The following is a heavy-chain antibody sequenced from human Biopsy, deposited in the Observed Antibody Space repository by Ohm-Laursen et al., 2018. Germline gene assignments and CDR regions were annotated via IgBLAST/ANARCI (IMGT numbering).Heavy chain of an antibody. CDR2: IYYSGST. CDR3: ARATNSTGWPYYYFYGMDV. CDR1: GGSISSDC. Sequence: SQTLSLTCTVSGGSISSDCWSWIRQTPGKGLVWIGYIYYSGSTNYNPSLKSRVTISVDTSKNQFSLRLNSVTAADTAVYYCARATNSTGWPYYYFYGMDVWGQGTTVTVSS. V-gene: IGHV4-59*01. J-gene: IGHJ6*02. D-gene: IGHD2/OR15-2a*01.